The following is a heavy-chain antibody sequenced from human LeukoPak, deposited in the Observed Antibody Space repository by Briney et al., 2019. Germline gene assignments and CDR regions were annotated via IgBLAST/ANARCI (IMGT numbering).Heavy chain of an antibody. J-gene: IGHJ6*03. CDR3: AAELAATYASRYYYYYMDV. V-gene: IGHV1-58*01. CDR1: GFTFTSSA. CDR2: IVVGSGNT. Sequence: ASVKVSCKASGFTFTSSAVQWVRQARGQRLEWIGWIVVGSGNTNYAQKFQERVTITRDMSTSTAYMELSSLRSEDTAVYYCAAELAATYASRYYYYYMDVWGKGTTVTVSS. D-gene: IGHD6-25*01.